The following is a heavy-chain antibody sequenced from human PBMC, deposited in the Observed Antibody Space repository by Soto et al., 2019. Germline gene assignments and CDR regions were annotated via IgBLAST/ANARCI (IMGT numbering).Heavy chain of an antibody. CDR1: GFTFSSYG. V-gene: IGHV3-30*18. J-gene: IGHJ5*02. CDR2: ISYDGSNK. Sequence: QVQLVESGGGVVQPGRSLRLSCAASGFTFSSYGMHWVRQAPGKGLEWVAGISYDGSNKYYADSVKGRFTISRDNSKNTLYLQMNSLRAEDTAVYYCAKGGGYCSGGSCPTDNWFDPWGQGTLVTVSS. D-gene: IGHD2-15*01. CDR3: AKGGGYCSGGSCPTDNWFDP.